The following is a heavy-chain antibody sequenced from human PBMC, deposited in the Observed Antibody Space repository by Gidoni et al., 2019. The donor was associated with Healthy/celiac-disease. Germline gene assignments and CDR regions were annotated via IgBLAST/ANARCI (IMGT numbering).Heavy chain of an antibody. CDR1: GYTFTSYD. CDR3: ARVGKRVAGNYYYYGMDV. Sequence: QVQLVQSGAEVKTPGASVKVSCTASGYTFTSYDINWVRQATGQGLEWMGWMNPNSGNTGYAQKFQGRVTMTRNTSISTAYMELSSLRSEDTAVYYCARVGKRVAGNYYYYGMDVWGQGTTVTVSS. D-gene: IGHD6-19*01. CDR2: MNPNSGNT. V-gene: IGHV1-8*01. J-gene: IGHJ6*02.